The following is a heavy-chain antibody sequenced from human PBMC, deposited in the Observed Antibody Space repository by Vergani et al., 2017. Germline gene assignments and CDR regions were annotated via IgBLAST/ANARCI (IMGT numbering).Heavy chain of an antibody. CDR3: TKGSRGYTGYFFDY. CDR2: VSGSSATP. Sequence: EVQLLESGGGLVQPGGSLTLSCAASGFSFPGYAMSWVRQAPGKGLEWVSSVSGSSATPYYADSVKGRFIISRDNSKNTLHLQMNSLRADDTAVYYCTKGSRGYTGYFFDYWGQGTLATVSS. D-gene: IGHD5-12*01. V-gene: IGHV3-23*01. J-gene: IGHJ4*02. CDR1: GFSFPGYA.